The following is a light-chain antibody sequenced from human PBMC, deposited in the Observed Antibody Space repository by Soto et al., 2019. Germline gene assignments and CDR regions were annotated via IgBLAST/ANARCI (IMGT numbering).Light chain of an antibody. CDR1: XSVSNNY. CDR2: GAS. V-gene: IGKV3-20*01. CDR3: QLYSRSPRQIT. J-gene: IGKJ5*01. Sequence: EIVLTQSPGTLSLSPGXXXXXXXXXXXSVSNNYLAWYQQKPGQAPRLLIYGASNIATGIPDRFSGSGSGTDCTLTISGLEPEDFAVYYCQLYSRSPRQITFGQGTRLEIK.